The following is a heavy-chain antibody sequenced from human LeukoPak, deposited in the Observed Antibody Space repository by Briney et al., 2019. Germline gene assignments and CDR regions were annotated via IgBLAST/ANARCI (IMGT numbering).Heavy chain of an antibody. Sequence: PGGSLRLSCAASGFTFGSYGMHWVRQAPGKGLEWVTFIRSDGSNKYYADSVKGRFTISRDNSKNTLYLKMNNLRAEGTAVYYCAKDGVPSRWFGRNYFDYWGQGTLVTVSS. J-gene: IGHJ4*02. CDR2: IRSDGSNK. CDR1: GFTFGSYG. D-gene: IGHD3-10*01. CDR3: AKDGVPSRWFGRNYFDY. V-gene: IGHV3-30*02.